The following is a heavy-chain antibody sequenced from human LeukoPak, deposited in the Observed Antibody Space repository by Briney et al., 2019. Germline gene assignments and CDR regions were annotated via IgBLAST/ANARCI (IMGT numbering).Heavy chain of an antibody. CDR1: GFTFSSYA. CDR3: ARDGGVCSSTSCYPYPFDY. D-gene: IGHD2-2*01. CDR2: ISYDGSNK. J-gene: IGHJ4*02. Sequence: GGSLRLSCAASGFTFSSYAMHWVRQAPGKGLEWVAVISYDGSNKYYADSVKGRFTISRDNSKNTLYLQMNGLRAEDTAVYYCARDGGVCSSTSCYPYPFDYWGQGTLVTVSS. V-gene: IGHV3-30-3*01.